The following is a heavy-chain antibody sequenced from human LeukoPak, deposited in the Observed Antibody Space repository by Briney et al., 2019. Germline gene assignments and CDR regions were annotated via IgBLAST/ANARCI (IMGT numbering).Heavy chain of an antibody. Sequence: ASVKVSCKASGGTFSSYAISWVRQAPGQGLEWMGLINPNGGSTNYAQKFQGRVTMTSDTSTSTVYMELSSLRSEDTAVYYCARLNCSDSSCHRRFFDYWGQGTLVTVSS. CDR3: ARLNCSDSSCHRRFFDY. CDR1: GGTFSSYA. V-gene: IGHV1-46*01. D-gene: IGHD2-2*02. CDR2: INPNGGST. J-gene: IGHJ4*02.